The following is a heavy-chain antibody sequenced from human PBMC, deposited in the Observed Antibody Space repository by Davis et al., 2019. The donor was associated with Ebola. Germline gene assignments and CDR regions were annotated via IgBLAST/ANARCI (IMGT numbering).Heavy chain of an antibody. CDR3: ARGRVWATYQYFDY. CDR1: GGTFSSYA. CDR2: IIPIFGTA. D-gene: IGHD1-26*01. J-gene: IGHJ4*02. V-gene: IGHV1-69*13. Sequence: SVKVSCKASGGTFSSYAISWVRQAPGQGLEWMGGIIPIFGTANYAQKFQGRVTITADESTSTAYMELSSLRSEDTAVYYCARGRVWATYQYFDYWGQGTLVTVSS.